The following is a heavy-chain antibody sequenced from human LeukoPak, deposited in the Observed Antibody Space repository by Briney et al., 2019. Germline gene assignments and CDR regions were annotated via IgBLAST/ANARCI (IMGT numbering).Heavy chain of an antibody. D-gene: IGHD3-22*01. CDR2: IYYSGST. V-gene: IGHV4-39*01. Sequence: SETLSLTCTVSGGSISSSSYYWGWIRQPPGKGLEWIGSIYYSGSTYYNPSLKSRVTISVDTSKNQFSLKLSSVTAADTAVYYCARRSGYSEFDYWGQGTLVTVSS. CDR1: GGSISSSSYY. CDR3: ARRSGYSEFDY. J-gene: IGHJ4*02.